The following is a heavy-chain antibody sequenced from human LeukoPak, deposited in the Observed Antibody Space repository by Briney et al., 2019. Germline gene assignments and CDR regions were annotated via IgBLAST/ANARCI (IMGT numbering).Heavy chain of an antibody. CDR3: ARGGYSSSPVDY. J-gene: IGHJ4*02. CDR2: IYTSGST. V-gene: IGHV4-4*09. Sequence: SETLSLTCTASGGSISSYYWSWIRQPPGKGLEWIGYIYTSGSTNYNPSLKSRVTISVDTSKNQFSLKLSSVTAADTAVYYCARGGYSSSPVDYWGQGTLVTVSS. CDR1: GGSISSYY. D-gene: IGHD6-13*01.